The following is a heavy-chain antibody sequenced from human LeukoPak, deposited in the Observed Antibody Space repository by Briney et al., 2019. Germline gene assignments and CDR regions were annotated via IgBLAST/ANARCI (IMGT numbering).Heavy chain of an antibody. CDR3: TREIWLGNDY. V-gene: IGHV3-73*01. CDR1: GVTFNSTD. D-gene: IGHD5-24*01. Sequence: GSLTLTCAVSGVTFNSTDKHWGRQPSAKGLEWVGRGRSKASSYAIAYAASVKGRFTISRDDSTNTAYLQMNGLNTEDPAVYYCTREIWLGNDYWGKGTVVTVS. J-gene: IGHJ4*02. CDR2: GRSKASSYAI.